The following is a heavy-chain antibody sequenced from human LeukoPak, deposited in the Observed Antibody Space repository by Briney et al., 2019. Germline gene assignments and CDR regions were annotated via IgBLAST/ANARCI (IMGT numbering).Heavy chain of an antibody. CDR3: ARDLNWETY. CDR2: IKTDGSLT. D-gene: IGHD7-27*01. J-gene: IGHJ4*02. CDR1: GFTFSRYW. V-gene: IGHV3-7*01. Sequence: GGSLRLSCVASGFTFSRYWMTWVRQAPGKGLEWVANIKTDGSLTYYVDSVKGRFTISRDNAENSLYLQMNSLRAEDTAVYYCARDLNWETYWGQGTLVSVSS.